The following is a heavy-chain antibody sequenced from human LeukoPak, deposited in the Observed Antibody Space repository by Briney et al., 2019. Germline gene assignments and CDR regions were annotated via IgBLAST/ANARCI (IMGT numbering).Heavy chain of an antibody. Sequence: GGSLRLSCAASGFTFSSYGMHWVRQAPGKGLEWVAVISHDGNNKYYADSVKGRFTISRDNSKNTLYLQMNSLRAEDTAVYYCAKEGLDYYDSSGYYDDWGQGTLVTVSS. D-gene: IGHD3-22*01. V-gene: IGHV3-30*18. CDR3: AKEGLDYYDSSGYYDD. CDR2: ISHDGNNK. J-gene: IGHJ4*02. CDR1: GFTFSSYG.